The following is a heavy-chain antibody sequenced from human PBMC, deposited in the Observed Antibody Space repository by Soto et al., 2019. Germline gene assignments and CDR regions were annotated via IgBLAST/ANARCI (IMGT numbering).Heavy chain of an antibody. Sequence: GGSLRLSCAASGFTFSSYAMHWVRQAPGKGLEWVAVISYDGSNKYYADSVKGRFTISRDNSKNTLYLQMNSLRAEDTAVYYCARDCNTICALDIWGQGTMATVSS. D-gene: IGHD3-3*01. J-gene: IGHJ3*02. CDR3: ARDCNTICALDI. CDR2: ISYDGSNK. CDR1: GFTFSSYA. V-gene: IGHV3-30-3*01.